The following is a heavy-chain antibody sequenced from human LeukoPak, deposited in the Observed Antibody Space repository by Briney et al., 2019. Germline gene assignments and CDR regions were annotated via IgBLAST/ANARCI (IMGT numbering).Heavy chain of an antibody. CDR2: ISTYNGNN. CDR3: ARTTTVSFDY. V-gene: IGHV1-18*01. J-gene: IGHJ4*02. CDR1: GYTFTNDG. Sequence: ASVKVSCKXSGYTFTNDGISWVRQAPRQGLEWMGWISTYNGNNNYAQKFQGRVTMTKDISTSTAYMELRSLTSDDTAAYYCARTTTVSFDYWGQGTLVTVSS. D-gene: IGHD4-17*01.